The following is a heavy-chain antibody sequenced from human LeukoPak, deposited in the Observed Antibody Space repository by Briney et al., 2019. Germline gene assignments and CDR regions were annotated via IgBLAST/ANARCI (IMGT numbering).Heavy chain of an antibody. Sequence: ASVKVSCKASGYTFTSYYMHWVRQAPGQGLEWMGWINPNSGGTNYAQKFQGRVTMTRDTSISTAYMELSRLRSDDTAVYYCARAWRVFSLRYFDSGPGDWGQGTLVTVSS. CDR3: ARAWRVFSLRYFDSGPGD. J-gene: IGHJ4*02. D-gene: IGHD3-9*01. CDR1: GYTFTSYY. CDR2: INPNSGGT. V-gene: IGHV1-2*02.